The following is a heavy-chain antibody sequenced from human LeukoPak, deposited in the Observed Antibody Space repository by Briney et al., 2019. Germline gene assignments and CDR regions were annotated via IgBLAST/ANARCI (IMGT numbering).Heavy chain of an antibody. CDR2: INHSGST. Sequence: PSETLSLTCAVYGGSFSGYYWSWIRQPPGKGLEWIGEINHSGSTNYNPSLKSRVTISVDTSKNQFSLKLSSVTAADTAVYYCARRSIAAAGPFDYWGQGTLVTVSS. CDR1: GGSFSGYY. CDR3: ARRSIAAAGPFDY. V-gene: IGHV4-34*01. D-gene: IGHD6-13*01. J-gene: IGHJ4*02.